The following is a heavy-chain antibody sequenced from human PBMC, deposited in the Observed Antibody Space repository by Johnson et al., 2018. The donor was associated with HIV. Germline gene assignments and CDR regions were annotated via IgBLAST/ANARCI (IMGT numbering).Heavy chain of an antibody. CDR2: MSHDGTNK. CDR1: GFMFSYYA. V-gene: IGHV3-30*09. Sequence: QEQLVESGGGVVQPGRSLRLSCAASGFMFSYYAMHWVRQAPGKGLEWVAVMSHDGTNKYYVDSVKGRFAISRDNSKNTLFLQMNSLRVEDTAVYYCAREQATLFFRASGAAFNIWGQGTTVTVSS. CDR3: AREQATLFFRASGAAFNI. D-gene: IGHD3-3*01. J-gene: IGHJ3*02.